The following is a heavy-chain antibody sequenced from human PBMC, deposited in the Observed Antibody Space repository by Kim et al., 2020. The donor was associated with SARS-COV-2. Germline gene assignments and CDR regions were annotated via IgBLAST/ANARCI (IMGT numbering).Heavy chain of an antibody. CDR2: IDADNGNT. CDR1: GYTFTSYA. CDR3: ARNEDY. Sequence: ASVKVSCKASGYTFTSYAFHLVRQAPGQRLEWMGWIDADNGNTNYSQKFQGRVTLTRDTSARTAYMELSSLRSEDTAVYYCARNEDYWGQGTLVTVSS. J-gene: IGHJ4*02. V-gene: IGHV1-3*01.